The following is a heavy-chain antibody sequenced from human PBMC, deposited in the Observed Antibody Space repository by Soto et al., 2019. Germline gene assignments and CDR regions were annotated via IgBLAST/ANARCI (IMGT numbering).Heavy chain of an antibody. CDR2: ISLYNGNT. V-gene: IGHV1-18*01. Sequence: QVQLVQSGPEVKKAGASVKVSCKASGYTFTTYGISWVRQTPGQGLEWMGWISLYNGNTKYAQKLQGRVTVTTDTXTSTAYMELRSLTSDDTAVYYCARDGNYLTSSLDYWGQGTLVTVSS. CDR3: ARDGNYLTSSLDY. D-gene: IGHD1-26*01. CDR1: GYTFTTYG. J-gene: IGHJ4*02.